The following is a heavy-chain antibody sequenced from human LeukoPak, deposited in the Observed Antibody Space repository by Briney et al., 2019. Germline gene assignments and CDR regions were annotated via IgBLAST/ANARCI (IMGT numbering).Heavy chain of an antibody. Sequence: GRSLRLSCAASGFTFSSYAMHWVRQAPGKGLGWVAVISYDGSNKYYADSVKGRFTISRDNSKNTLYLQMNSLRAEDTAVYYCATGVLGLPTPYFDYWGQGTLVTVSS. D-gene: IGHD2/OR15-2a*01. CDR3: ATGVLGLPTPYFDY. V-gene: IGHV3-30*04. CDR1: GFTFSSYA. CDR2: ISYDGSNK. J-gene: IGHJ4*02.